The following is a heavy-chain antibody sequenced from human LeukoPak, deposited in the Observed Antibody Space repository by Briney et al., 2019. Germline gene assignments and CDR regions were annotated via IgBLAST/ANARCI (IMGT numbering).Heavy chain of an antibody. CDR3: ARDGSLKTSTLRNGAFDI. CDR2: ISAYNGNT. D-gene: IGHD2-8*01. V-gene: IGHV1-18*01. CDR1: GYTFTSYG. Sequence: ASVKVSCKASGYTFTSYGISWVRQAPGQGLEWMGWISAYNGNTNYAQKLQGRVTMTTDTSTSTAYMELRSLRSDDTAVYYCARDGSLKTSTLRNGAFDIWGQGTMVTVSS. J-gene: IGHJ3*02.